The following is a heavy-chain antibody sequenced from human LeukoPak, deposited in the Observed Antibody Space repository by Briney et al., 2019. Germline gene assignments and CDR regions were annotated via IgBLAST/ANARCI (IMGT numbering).Heavy chain of an antibody. CDR3: ARSTYCGGDCWDWYFDL. D-gene: IGHD2-21*01. V-gene: IGHV4-59*01. CDR2: IYYSGST. J-gene: IGHJ2*01. CDR1: GGSISSYY. Sequence: SETLSLTCTVSGGSISSYYWSCIRQPPGKGLEWIGYIYYSGSTNYNPSLKSRVSISVDPSKTQFSLKLSSVTAADTAVYYCARSTYCGGDCWDWYFDLWGRGTLVTVSS.